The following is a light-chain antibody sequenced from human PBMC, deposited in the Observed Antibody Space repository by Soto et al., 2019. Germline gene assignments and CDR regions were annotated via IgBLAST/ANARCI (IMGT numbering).Light chain of an antibody. CDR1: SSDVGGYNH. CDR2: DVT. V-gene: IGLV2-14*03. J-gene: IGLJ2*01. Sequence: QSALTQPASVSGSPGQSITISCTGTSSDVGGYNHVSWYQQHPGKAPKLMIYDVTDRPSGVSNRFSGSKFGNTASLAISGLQAEDEADYYCNSYTSTNTLVFGGGTSSPS. CDR3: NSYTSTNTLV.